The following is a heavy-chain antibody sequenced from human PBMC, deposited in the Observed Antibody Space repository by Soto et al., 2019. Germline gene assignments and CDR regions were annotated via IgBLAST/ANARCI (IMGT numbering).Heavy chain of an antibody. CDR1: GFTFSDYY. V-gene: IGHV3-11*01. J-gene: IGHJ4*02. D-gene: IGHD1-26*01. CDR2: INGGGDVI. Sequence: GGSLRLSCVASGFTFSDYYMTWTRQAPGKGPEWISYINGGGDVIAYADSVKGRFTISRDNARRSVYLQMNSLTVDDTAVYYCSRDPRLVDYWGQGTLVTVYS. CDR3: SRDPRLVDY.